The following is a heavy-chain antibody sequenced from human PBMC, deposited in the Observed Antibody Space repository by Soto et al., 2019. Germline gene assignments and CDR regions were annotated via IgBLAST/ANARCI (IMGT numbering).Heavy chain of an antibody. CDR2: IYPGDSDT. CDR3: ARHQRVIYSGKNSGNWFDL. J-gene: IGHJ5*02. CDR1: GYSFTSYW. D-gene: IGHD6-13*01. V-gene: IGHV5-51*01. Sequence: PGESLKISCKGSGYSFTSYWIGWVRQMPGKGLEWMGIIYPGDSDTRYSPSFQGQVTISADKSISTAYLQWSSLKASDTAMYYCARHQRVIYSGKNSGNWFDLWGQGPLGTVSS.